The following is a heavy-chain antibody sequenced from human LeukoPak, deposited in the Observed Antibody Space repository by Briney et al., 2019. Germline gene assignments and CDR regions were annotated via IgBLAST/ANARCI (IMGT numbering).Heavy chain of an antibody. Sequence: SGPTLVKPTQTLTLTCTFSGFSLSTSGVGVGWIRQPPGKALEWLALIYWNDDKRYSPSLKSRLTITKDTSKNQVVLTMTNMDPVDTATHYCAHRLLDLDDSSGYYIYWGQGTLVTVSS. D-gene: IGHD3-22*01. V-gene: IGHV2-5*01. CDR2: IYWNDDK. CDR1: GFSLSTSGVG. CDR3: AHRLLDLDDSSGYYIY. J-gene: IGHJ4*02.